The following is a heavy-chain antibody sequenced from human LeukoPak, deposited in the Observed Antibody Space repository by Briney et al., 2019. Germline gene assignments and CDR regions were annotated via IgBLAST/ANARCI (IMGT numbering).Heavy chain of an antibody. Sequence: PGGSLRLSCTISGFTFSSHAMSWVRQAPGKGLEWVSAISAGSGSTYYADSVKGRFTISRDNSRNTLWMQMNSLRGEDTAVYHCVRDVYTGSSYGHFDPWGQGTVVTVCS. V-gene: IGHV3-23*01. D-gene: IGHD1-26*01. J-gene: IGHJ5*02. CDR1: GFTFSSHA. CDR2: ISAGSGST. CDR3: VRDVYTGSSYGHFDP.